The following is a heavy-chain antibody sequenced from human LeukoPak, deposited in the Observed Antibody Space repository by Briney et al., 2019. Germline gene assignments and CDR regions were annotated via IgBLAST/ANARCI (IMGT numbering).Heavy chain of an antibody. Sequence: PGGSLRLSCAASGFTFNTNAMSWVRQAPGKGLEWVSAISGRTGGTYYADSVKGRFTISRDNSKSTLYLQMDSLRAEDTAVYYCAKCGNSGCHLIDYWGQGILVTVSS. CDR3: AKCGNSGCHLIDY. V-gene: IGHV3-23*01. D-gene: IGHD5-12*01. CDR1: GFTFNTNA. J-gene: IGHJ4*02. CDR2: ISGRTGGT.